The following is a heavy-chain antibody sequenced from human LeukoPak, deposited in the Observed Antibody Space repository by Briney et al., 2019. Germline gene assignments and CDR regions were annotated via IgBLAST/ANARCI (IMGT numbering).Heavy chain of an antibody. Sequence: GGSLRLSCAASGFTFSDYWMSWVRRAPGKGLEWVANIKQDGSETYYVESVRGRFTISRDNAKKSLYLQMNSLRGDDTAVYYCARDFWGAYRVDFSDFWGQGTLVTVSS. CDR1: GFTFSDYW. V-gene: IGHV3-7*01. D-gene: IGHD3-3*01. CDR2: IKQDGSET. J-gene: IGHJ4*02. CDR3: ARDFWGAYRVDFSDF.